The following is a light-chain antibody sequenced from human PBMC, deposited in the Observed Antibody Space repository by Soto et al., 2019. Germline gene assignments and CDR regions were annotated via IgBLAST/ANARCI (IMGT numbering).Light chain of an antibody. CDR2: SAS. CDR1: QDINVY. Sequence: DIQMTQSPSSVSASIGDTVTIACRASQDINVYLNWYQQKPGEVPKLLIYSASTLHSGVPSRFTGSGSETDFTLTIRSLQPEDFETYYCQHGYVAPYSFGQGTKVEIX. V-gene: IGKV1-39*01. CDR3: QHGYVAPYS. J-gene: IGKJ2*03.